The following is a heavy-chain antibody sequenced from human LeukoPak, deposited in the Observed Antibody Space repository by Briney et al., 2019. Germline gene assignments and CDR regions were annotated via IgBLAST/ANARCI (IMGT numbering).Heavy chain of an antibody. D-gene: IGHD2-21*02. V-gene: IGHV1-46*01. CDR1: GYTFTSYY. J-gene: IGHJ4*02. Sequence: ASVKVSCKASGYTFTSYYMHWVRQAPGQGLEWMGIINPSGGSTGYAQKFQGRVTMTRDTSTSTIYMELSSLRSEDTAVYYCAREDISRLLYYWGQGTLVTVSS. CDR3: AREDISRLLYY. CDR2: INPSGGST.